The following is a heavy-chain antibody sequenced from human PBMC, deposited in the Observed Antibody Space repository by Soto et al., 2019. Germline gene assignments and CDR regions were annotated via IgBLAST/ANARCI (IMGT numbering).Heavy chain of an antibody. V-gene: IGHV5-10-1*01. Sequence: PGESLKISCKGSGYSSTNYWLSWVRQRLGKGLAWMGRIDPSDSYTNYSPSFQAHVTLSADKSISTAYLQWSSLKASDTAMYYGAVRISSRAGMDVWGQGTTVTVSS. D-gene: IGHD6-13*01. CDR1: GYSSTNYW. CDR2: IDPSDSYT. J-gene: IGHJ6*02. CDR3: AVRISSRAGMDV.